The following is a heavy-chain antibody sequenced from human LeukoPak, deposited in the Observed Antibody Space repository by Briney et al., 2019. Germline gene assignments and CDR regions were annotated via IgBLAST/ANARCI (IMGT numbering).Heavy chain of an antibody. CDR1: GFSFSSYS. Sequence: GSLRLSCAASGFSFSSYSMNWVRQAPGQGLEWVSSISRSSTYIYYADSVKGRFTISRDNAKNSLYLQMNSLRAEDTAVYYCARDVTPDWYFDLWGRGTLVTVSS. CDR2: ISRSSTYI. CDR3: ARDVTPDWYFDL. V-gene: IGHV3-21*01. D-gene: IGHD1-14*01. J-gene: IGHJ2*01.